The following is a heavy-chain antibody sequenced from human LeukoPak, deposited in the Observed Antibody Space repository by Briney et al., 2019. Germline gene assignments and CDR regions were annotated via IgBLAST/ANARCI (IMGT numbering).Heavy chain of an antibody. J-gene: IGHJ4*02. CDR2: IYYSGST. D-gene: IGHD2-8*02. Sequence: GSLRLSCAASGFTVSSNYMSWVRQAPGKGLEWIGYIYYSGSTYYNPSLKSRVTISVDTSKNQFSLKLSSVTAADTAVYYCARGSLLGFHFDYWGQGTLVTVSS. CDR1: GFTVSSNY. CDR3: ARGSLLGFHFDY. V-gene: IGHV4-59*06.